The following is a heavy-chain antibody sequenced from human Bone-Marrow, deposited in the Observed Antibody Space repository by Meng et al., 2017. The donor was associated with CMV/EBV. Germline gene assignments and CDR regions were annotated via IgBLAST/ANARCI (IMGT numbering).Heavy chain of an antibody. CDR3: ARERFSSSVGFDY. Sequence: ASVKVSCKASGYTFTSYYIHWVRQAPGQGLEWMGRVNPSGGATSYSQKFQGRVTMTRDTATGTVYMELSSLSSDDTAVYYCARERFSSSVGFDYWGQGKLVTVSS. D-gene: IGHD6-6*01. J-gene: IGHJ4*02. V-gene: IGHV1-46*01. CDR1: GYTFTSYY. CDR2: VNPSGGAT.